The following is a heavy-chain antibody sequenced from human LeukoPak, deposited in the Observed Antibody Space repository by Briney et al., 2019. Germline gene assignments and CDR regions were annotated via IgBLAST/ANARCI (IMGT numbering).Heavy chain of an antibody. V-gene: IGHV3-74*01. Sequence: GGSLRLSCEASGFTFSSYWMHWVRQAPGKGLVWVSRIDSDGSSTSYADSVKGRFTISRHNARNTVYLQMNSLRADDTAVYYCARDPSSWNGYFDSWGQGTLVTVSS. J-gene: IGHJ4*02. CDR2: IDSDGSST. CDR3: ARDPSSWNGYFDS. CDR1: GFTFSSYW. D-gene: IGHD6-13*01.